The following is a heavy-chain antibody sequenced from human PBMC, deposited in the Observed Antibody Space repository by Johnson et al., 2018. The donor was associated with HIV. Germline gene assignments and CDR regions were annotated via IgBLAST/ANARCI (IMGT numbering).Heavy chain of an antibody. CDR2: ISSDATNK. D-gene: IGHD3-16*01. CDR3: SRDSWGRRPHDTFDI. V-gene: IGHV3-30*03. CDR1: GFTFSNYG. J-gene: IGHJ3*02. Sequence: QVQLVESGGGVVQPGGSLRLSCAASGFTFSNYGMHWVRQAPGKGLEWVAFISSDATNKNYGDSVKGRFTISRDNSKNTLFLQMNSLRTEDTAIYYCSRDSWGRRPHDTFDIWGQGTMVTVSS.